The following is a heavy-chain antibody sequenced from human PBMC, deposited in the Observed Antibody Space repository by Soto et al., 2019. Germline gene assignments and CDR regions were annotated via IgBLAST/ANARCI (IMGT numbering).Heavy chain of an antibody. CDR3: ARYSGLLYFDY. J-gene: IGHJ4*02. D-gene: IGHD5-12*01. V-gene: IGHV4-39*01. CDR1: GGSISSSSYY. Sequence: SETLSLTCTVSGGSISSSSYYWGWIRQPPGKGLEWIGSIYYSGSTYYNPSLKSRVTISVDTSKNQFSLKLSSVTAADTAVYYCARYSGLLYFDYWGQGTLVTVSS. CDR2: IYYSGST.